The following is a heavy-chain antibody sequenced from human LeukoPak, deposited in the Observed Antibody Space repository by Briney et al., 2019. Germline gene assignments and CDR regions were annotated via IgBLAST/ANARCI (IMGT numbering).Heavy chain of an antibody. D-gene: IGHD1-26*01. CDR2: ISKSGSII. Sequence: GGSLRLSCAASGFTFSSYEMNWVRQAPGKGLEWVSYISKSGSIIYYADSVKGRFTISRDNAKNSLYLQMSSLRAEDTAVYYCARACILGAQWLRDTFDIWGQGTMVTVSS. CDR1: GFTFSSYE. J-gene: IGHJ3*02. V-gene: IGHV3-48*03. CDR3: ARACILGAQWLRDTFDI.